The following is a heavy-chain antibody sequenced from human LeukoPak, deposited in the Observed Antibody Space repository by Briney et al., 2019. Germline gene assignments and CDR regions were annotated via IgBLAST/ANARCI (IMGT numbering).Heavy chain of an antibody. Sequence: ASVKVSCKASGYTFTGNYMHWVRQAPGQGLEWMGWINPNSGGTNYAQKFRGRVTMTRDTSIGTAYMELNRLRSDDTAVYYCARGSYDSSYFEYFHHWGQGTLVTVSS. CDR3: ARGSYDSSYFEYFHH. V-gene: IGHV1-2*02. CDR1: GYTFTGNY. D-gene: IGHD3-22*01. CDR2: INPNSGGT. J-gene: IGHJ1*01.